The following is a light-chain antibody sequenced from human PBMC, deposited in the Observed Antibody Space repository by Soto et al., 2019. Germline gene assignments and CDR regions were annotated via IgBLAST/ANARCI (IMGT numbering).Light chain of an antibody. CDR2: EVN. CDR1: SSDVGGYNY. J-gene: IGLJ1*01. Sequence: QSALTQPPSASGSPGQSVAISCTGTSSDVGGYNYVSWYQQHPGKAPKLMIYEVNKRPSGVPDRFSGSKSGSTASLTVSGLQAEDEADYYCSSYAGSSNVFGTGTKATVL. CDR3: SSYAGSSNV. V-gene: IGLV2-8*01.